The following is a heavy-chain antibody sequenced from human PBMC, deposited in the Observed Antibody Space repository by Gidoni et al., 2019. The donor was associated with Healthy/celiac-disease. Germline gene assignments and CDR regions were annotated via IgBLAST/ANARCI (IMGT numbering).Heavy chain of an antibody. D-gene: IGHD2-15*01. CDR1: GGTFSSYA. CDR2: IIPIFGTA. CDR3: ARKYCSGGSCPYYFDY. V-gene: IGHV1-69*06. Sequence: QVQLVQAGAEVKKPGSAVKVSCKASGGTFSSYASSWVRQAPGQGLEWMGGIIPIFGTANSAQKFQGRVTITADKSTSTAYMELSSLRSEDTAVYYCARKYCSGGSCPYYFDYWGQGTLVTVSS. J-gene: IGHJ4*02.